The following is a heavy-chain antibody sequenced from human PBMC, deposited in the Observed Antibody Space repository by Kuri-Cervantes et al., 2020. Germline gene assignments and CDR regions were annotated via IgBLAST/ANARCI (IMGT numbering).Heavy chain of an antibody. V-gene: IGHV3-23*01. CDR3: AREYDYGDYAIGAFDI. D-gene: IGHD4-17*01. J-gene: IGHJ3*02. Sequence: GGSLRLSCAASGFTFSSYAMSWVRQAPGKGLEWVSAISGSGGSTYYADSVKGRFTISRDNSKNTLYLQMNSLRAEDTAVYYRAREYDYGDYAIGAFDIWGQGTMVTVSS. CDR1: GFTFSSYA. CDR2: ISGSGGST.